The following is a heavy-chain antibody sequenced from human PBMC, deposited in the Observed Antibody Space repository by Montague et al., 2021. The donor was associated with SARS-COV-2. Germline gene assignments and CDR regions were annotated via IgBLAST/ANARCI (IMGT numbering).Heavy chain of an antibody. CDR2: DSGSGDTL. Sequence: SLRLSCAASGFTLSRYALTWVRQAPGPVLEWVSTDSGSGDTLEYAFPXXGHFTISRDNSKNTLSLQLHGLRVEDTTISYCAKDLFDTNLADALDIWGQGTVVTVSS. CDR3: AKDLFDTNLADALDI. V-gene: IGHV3-23*01. CDR1: GFTLSRYA. J-gene: IGHJ3*02. D-gene: IGHD3-3*01.